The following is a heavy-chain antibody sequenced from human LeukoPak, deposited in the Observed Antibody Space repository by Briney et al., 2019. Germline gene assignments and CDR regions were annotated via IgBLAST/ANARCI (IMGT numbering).Heavy chain of an antibody. J-gene: IGHJ3*02. D-gene: IGHD5-24*01. CDR2: IIPIFGTA. V-gene: IGHV1-69*05. CDR3: ARDRVEMATIAFAFDI. Sequence: SVKVSCKGSGGTFSSYAISWVRQAPGQGLEWMGGIIPIFGTANYAQKFQGRVTITTDESTSTAYMELSSLRSEDTAVYYCARDRVEMATIAFAFDIWGQGTMVTVSS. CDR1: GGTFSSYA.